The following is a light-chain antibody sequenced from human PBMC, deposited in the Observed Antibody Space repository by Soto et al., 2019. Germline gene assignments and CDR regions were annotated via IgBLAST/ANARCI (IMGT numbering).Light chain of an antibody. Sequence: DIQMTQSPSSLSASVGDRVTISCRASQSISSYLNWYQQKPGKAPELLISSASSLQSGVPSRFSGSGSGTDFTLSISSLQPEDFATYYCQQSYSTPHTFGQGTKLEIK. J-gene: IGKJ2*01. CDR3: QQSYSTPHT. V-gene: IGKV1-39*01. CDR2: SAS. CDR1: QSISSY.